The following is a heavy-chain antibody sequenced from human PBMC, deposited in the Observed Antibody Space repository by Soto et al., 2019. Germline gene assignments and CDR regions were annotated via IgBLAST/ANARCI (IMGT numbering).Heavy chain of an antibody. D-gene: IGHD6-19*01. CDR2: IFYSGRP. Sequence: PSETLSLTCAVSGASFGTYYWSWIRQPPGKGLEWIGYIFYSGRPKYNPSLRSRVTISVDTSKNQFSLKLSSVTAADTAVYYCATTYSSGWYEEPRVWFDPWGQGTLVTVS. CDR1: GASFGTYY. J-gene: IGHJ5*02. CDR3: ATTYSSGWYEEPRVWFDP. V-gene: IGHV4-59*12.